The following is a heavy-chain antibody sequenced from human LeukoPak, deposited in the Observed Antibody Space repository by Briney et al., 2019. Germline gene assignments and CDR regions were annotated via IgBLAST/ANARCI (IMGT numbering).Heavy chain of an antibody. D-gene: IGHD6-13*01. J-gene: IGHJ4*02. CDR1: GGSISSYY. CDR2: IYYSGTT. Sequence: PSETLSLTCTVSGGSISSYYWSWIRQPPGKGLEWIGYIYYSGTTNYNPSLKSRVTISVDTSKNQFSLKLSSVNAADTAVYYCARGVYIAAAQYAYWGQGTLVTVSS. V-gene: IGHV4-59*01. CDR3: ARGVYIAAAQYAY.